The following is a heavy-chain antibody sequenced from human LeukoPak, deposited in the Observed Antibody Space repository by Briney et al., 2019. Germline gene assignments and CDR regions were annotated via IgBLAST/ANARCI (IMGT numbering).Heavy chain of an antibody. Sequence: SVKVSCKASGGTFSSYAISWVRQAPGQGVEWMGRIIPILGIANYAQKFQGRVTITADKSTSTAYMELSSLRSEDTAVYYCAREEFRPARIHDYWGQGTLVTVSS. J-gene: IGHJ4*02. CDR3: AREEFRPARIHDY. CDR1: GGTFSSYA. CDR2: IIPILGIA. D-gene: IGHD6-6*01. V-gene: IGHV1-69*04.